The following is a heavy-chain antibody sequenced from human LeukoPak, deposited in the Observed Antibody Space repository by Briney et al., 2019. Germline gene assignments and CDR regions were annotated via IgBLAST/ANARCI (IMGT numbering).Heavy chain of an antibody. V-gene: IGHV3-7*01. CDR3: ARLDDFWTGGPSGFLYYMDV. CDR1: EFTFSNFW. Sequence: GGSLTLSCTASEFTFSNFWMSWGRQAPREGLGWGATIKKNGSEKYYVDPVKGRFTISRENAKKSQYLQMNSLRAEDTAVYFCARLDDFWTGGPSGFLYYMDVWGNGTTVIVSS. D-gene: IGHD3/OR15-3a*01. J-gene: IGHJ6*03. CDR2: IKKNGSEK.